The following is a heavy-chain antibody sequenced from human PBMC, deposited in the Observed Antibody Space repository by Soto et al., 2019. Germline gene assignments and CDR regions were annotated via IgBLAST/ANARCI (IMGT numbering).Heavy chain of an antibody. D-gene: IGHD3-3*01. J-gene: IGHJ4*02. CDR2: VYPGNSDT. Sequence: GESLKISCKGLGNSLNNWIGWVRQRPGKGLEWMAIVYPGNSDTRYNPSFQGQVTISADKSINTAYLQWSSLKASDTAMYYCARQIGDFGYDLSHWGQGTLVTVSS. CDR1: GNSLNNW. CDR3: ARQIGDFGYDLSH. V-gene: IGHV5-51*01.